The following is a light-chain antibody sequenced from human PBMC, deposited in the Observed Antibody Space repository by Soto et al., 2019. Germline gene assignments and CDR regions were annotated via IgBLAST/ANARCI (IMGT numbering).Light chain of an antibody. CDR1: SSDVGGYNY. J-gene: IGLJ1*01. Sequence: QSVLTQPRSVSGSPGQSVAISCTGTSSDVGGYNYVSWYQQHPGKAPKLVIYDVSTRPSGVPDRFSGSKSGNTASLTISGLLTEDEADYYCFSHAGNSAVFGTGTKVTV. CDR2: DVS. CDR3: FSHAGNSAV. V-gene: IGLV2-11*01.